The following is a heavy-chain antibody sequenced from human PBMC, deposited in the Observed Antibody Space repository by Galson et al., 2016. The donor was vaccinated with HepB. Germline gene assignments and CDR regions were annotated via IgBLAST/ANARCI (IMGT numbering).Heavy chain of an antibody. V-gene: IGHV3-72*01. J-gene: IGHJ4*02. Sequence: SLRLSCAASGFILRDYYMDWVRQAPGKGLEWVGRTRNRVRSYTTDYVASVKGRFTIPRDNSKSSVYLHMNGLKPEDTAIYYCTRTGLGDFDYWGRGTLVTVSS. CDR3: TRTGLGDFDY. CDR2: TRNRVRSYTT. CDR1: GFILRDYY.